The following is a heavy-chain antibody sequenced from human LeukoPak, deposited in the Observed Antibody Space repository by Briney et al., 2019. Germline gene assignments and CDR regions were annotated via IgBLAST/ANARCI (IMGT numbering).Heavy chain of an antibody. Sequence: PSEPLSLTCTVSGGSITSNSYYWRWVRLPPGRRMEWIGTIFYSGSTYYNPSLKSRVTISVDTSKNQFSLKLSSVSAVDTAVYYCARGGGGYSWYFDLWGRGTLVTVSS. V-gene: IGHV4-39*07. D-gene: IGHD5-12*01. CDR1: GGSITSNSYY. CDR3: ARGGGGYSWYFDL. CDR2: IFYSGST. J-gene: IGHJ2*01.